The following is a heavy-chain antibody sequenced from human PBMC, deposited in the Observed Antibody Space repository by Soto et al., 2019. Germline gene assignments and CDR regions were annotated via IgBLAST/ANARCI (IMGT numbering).Heavy chain of an antibody. CDR2: ISYDGSNK. CDR3: ATKGGGPMVTTYYYYSGMDV. V-gene: IGHV3-30-3*01. J-gene: IGHJ6*02. Sequence: QVQLVEPGEGMGQPGRSLRLSCAASGFTFSSYAMHWVRQAPGKGLEWVAVISYDGSNKYYADSVKGRFTISRDNSKNTLYLQMNSLRAEDTAVYYCATKGGGPMVTTYYYYSGMDVWGQGTTVTVSS. D-gene: IGHD4-17*01. CDR1: GFTFSSYA.